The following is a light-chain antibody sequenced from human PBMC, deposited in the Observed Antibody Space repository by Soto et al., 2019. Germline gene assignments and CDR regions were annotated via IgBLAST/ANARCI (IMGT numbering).Light chain of an antibody. CDR2: AAS. CDR3: QQANSFPLT. Sequence: VQMAQYPSSLSASVGGRFTMTRGASQSISSYLNWYQQKPGKAPKLLIYAASSLQSGVLSRFSGSGSGTDFTLTISNLQPEDFATYYCQQANSFPLTFGGGTKVDIK. J-gene: IGKJ4*01. CDR1: QSISSY. V-gene: IGKV1-39*01.